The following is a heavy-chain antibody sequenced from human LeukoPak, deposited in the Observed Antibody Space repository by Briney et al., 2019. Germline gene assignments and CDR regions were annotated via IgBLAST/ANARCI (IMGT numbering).Heavy chain of an antibody. J-gene: IGHJ5*02. D-gene: IGHD6-19*01. CDR3: ATQGGSGWYNWFDP. V-gene: IGHV1-24*01. CDR1: GYTLTDLS. Sequence: ASVKVSCKVSGYTLTDLSMHWVRQAPGKGLEWMGGFDPEDGETIYAQKFQGRVTMTEDTSTDTAYMELSSLRSEDTAVYYCATQGGSGWYNWFDPWGQGNLVTVSS. CDR2: FDPEDGET.